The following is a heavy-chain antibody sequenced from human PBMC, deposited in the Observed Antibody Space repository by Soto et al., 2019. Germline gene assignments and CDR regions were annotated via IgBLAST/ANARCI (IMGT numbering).Heavy chain of an antibody. CDR1: GGSISSYY. Sequence: SETLSLTCTVSGGSISSYYWSWIRQPPGKGLEWIGYIYYSGSTNYNPSLKSRVTISVDTSKNQFSLKLSSVTAADTAVYYCDRRIGSDGMDVWGQGTTVTVSS. J-gene: IGHJ6*02. V-gene: IGHV4-59*01. D-gene: IGHD1-26*01. CDR3: DRRIGSDGMDV. CDR2: IYYSGST.